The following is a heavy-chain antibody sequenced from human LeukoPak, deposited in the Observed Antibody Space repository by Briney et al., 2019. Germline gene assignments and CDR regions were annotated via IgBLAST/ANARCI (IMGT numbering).Heavy chain of an antibody. D-gene: IGHD5-12*01. CDR1: GYTFTSYG. V-gene: IGHV1-18*01. CDR2: IGTYNGNT. Sequence: ASVKVSCKASGYTFTSYGISWVRQAPGQGLEWMGWIGTYNGNTNYAQKLQGRVTTTTDTSTSTAYMEVRSLRSDDTAVYYCARLYSGYDSRGFGAFDIWGQGTMVTVSS. J-gene: IGHJ3*02. CDR3: ARLYSGYDSRGFGAFDI.